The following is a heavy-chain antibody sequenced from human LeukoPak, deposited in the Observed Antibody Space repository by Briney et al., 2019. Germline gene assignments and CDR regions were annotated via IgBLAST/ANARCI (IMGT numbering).Heavy chain of an antibody. CDR2: VYYDGTS. J-gene: IGHJ4*02. Sequence: SEPLSLTCTVSGGSNNSQSYYWGWIRQPPGKGLEWIGSVYYDGTSSSNPSLKTRVGVFVDTSRDQFSLDLDFVTAADTALYYCVRHISTNTGYFDSCGQGTLVSVSS. CDR3: VRHISTNTGYFDS. D-gene: IGHD5-24*01. V-gene: IGHV4-39*01. CDR1: GGSNNSQSYY.